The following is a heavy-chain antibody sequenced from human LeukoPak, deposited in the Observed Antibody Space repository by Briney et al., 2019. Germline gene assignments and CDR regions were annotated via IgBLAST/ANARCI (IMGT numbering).Heavy chain of an antibody. CDR2: IYPGDSDT. D-gene: IGHD2-2*01. CDR1: GYSFTSYW. V-gene: IGHV5-51*07. CDR3: AGAVVPAAKAFDY. Sequence: GESLKISCKGSGYSFTSYWIGWVHQMPGKGLEWMGIIYPGDSDTRYSPSFQGQVTISADKSISTAYLQWSSLKASDTAMYYCAGAVVPAAKAFDYWGQGTLVTVSS. J-gene: IGHJ4*02.